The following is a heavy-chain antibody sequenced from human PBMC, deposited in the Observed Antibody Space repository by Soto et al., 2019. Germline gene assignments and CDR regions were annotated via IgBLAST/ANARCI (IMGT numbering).Heavy chain of an antibody. J-gene: IGHJ6*02. D-gene: IGHD3-10*01. CDR2: IIPIFGTA. V-gene: IGHV1-69*13. CDR1: GGTFSSYA. CDR3: AREGDYYGSGSAGIGMDV. Sequence: SVKVSCKASGGTFSSYAISWVRQAPGQGLEWMGGIIPIFGTANYAQKFQGRVTITADESTSTAYMELSSLRSEDTAVYYCAREGDYYGSGSAGIGMDVWGQGTTVTVSS.